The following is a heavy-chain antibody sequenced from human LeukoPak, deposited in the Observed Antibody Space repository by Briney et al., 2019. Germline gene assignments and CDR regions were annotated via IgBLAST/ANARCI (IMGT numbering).Heavy chain of an antibody. CDR1: GGSFSGYY. CDR3: ARGGYRYYDILTGYNAEYFQH. V-gene: IGHV4-34*01. D-gene: IGHD3-9*01. Sequence: SETLSLTCAVYGGSFSGYYWSWIRQPPGKGLEWIGEINHSGSTNYNPSLKSRVTISVDTSKNQFSLKLSSVTAADTAVYYCARGGYRYYDILTGYNAEYFQHWGQGTLVTVSS. CDR2: INHSGST. J-gene: IGHJ1*01.